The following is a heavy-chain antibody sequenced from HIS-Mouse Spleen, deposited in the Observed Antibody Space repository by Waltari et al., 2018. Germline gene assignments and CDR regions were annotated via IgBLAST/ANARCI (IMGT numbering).Heavy chain of an antibody. J-gene: IGHJ4*02. CDR2: ISYDGSNK. V-gene: IGHV3-30*04. CDR1: GFTFSSYA. Sequence: QVQLVESGGGVVQPGRSLRLSCAASGFTFSSYAMPGVRQAPGKGLEWVAVISYDGSNKYYADSVKGRFTISRDNSKNTLYLQMNSLRAEDTAVYYCARDSYSSSWYFDYWGQGTLVTVSS. CDR3: ARDSYSSSWYFDY. D-gene: IGHD6-13*01.